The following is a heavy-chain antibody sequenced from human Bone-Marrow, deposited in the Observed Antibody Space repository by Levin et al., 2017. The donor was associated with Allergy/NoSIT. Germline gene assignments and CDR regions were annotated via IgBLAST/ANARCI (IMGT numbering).Heavy chain of an antibody. CDR3: AKDRGVAAGGSNYYYGMDV. Sequence: LSLTCAASGFTFSSYGMSWVRQAPGKGLEWVLGISGSGGTTYYADSVKGRFTISRDNSKNTLFLQMNSLRAEDTAVYYCAKDRGVAAGGSNYYYGMDVWGQGTTVTVSS. CDR1: GFTFSSYG. J-gene: IGHJ6*02. V-gene: IGHV3-23*01. D-gene: IGHD6-13*01. CDR2: ISGSGGTT.